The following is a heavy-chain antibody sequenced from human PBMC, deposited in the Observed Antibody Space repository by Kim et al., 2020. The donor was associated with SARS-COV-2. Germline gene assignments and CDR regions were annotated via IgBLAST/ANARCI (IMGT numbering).Heavy chain of an antibody. Sequence: SETLSLTCTVSGGSISSYYWSWIRQPPGKGLEWIGYIYYSGSTNYNPSLKSRVTISVDTSKNQFSLKLSSVTAADTAVYYCARVFIVATIMRFDIWGQGTMVTVSS. CDR2: IYYSGST. V-gene: IGHV4-59*01. CDR1: GGSISSYY. J-gene: IGHJ3*02. D-gene: IGHD5-12*01. CDR3: ARVFIVATIMRFDI.